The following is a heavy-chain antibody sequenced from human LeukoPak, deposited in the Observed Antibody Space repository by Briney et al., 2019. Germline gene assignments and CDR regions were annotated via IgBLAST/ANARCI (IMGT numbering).Heavy chain of an antibody. CDR3: ANFPTAEGY. CDR2: IIVSGGST. J-gene: IGHJ4*02. CDR1: GFTFSSYA. V-gene: IGHV3-23*01. D-gene: IGHD2-2*01. Sequence: GGSLRLSCAASGFTFSSYAMSWVRQAPGKGLEWVSAIIVSGGSTYYADSVKGRFTISRDNSKNTLYLQTNSLRAEDTAVYNCANFPTAEGYWGQRTLVTVSS.